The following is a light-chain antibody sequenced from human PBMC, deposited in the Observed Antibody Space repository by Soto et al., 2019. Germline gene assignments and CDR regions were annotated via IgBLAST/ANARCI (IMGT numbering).Light chain of an antibody. CDR3: QHYNSYSEA. J-gene: IGKJ1*01. CDR1: QPVSSTF. Sequence: ENVLTQSPATLSLSPGERATLSCTASQPVSSTFLAWYQQKPGQAPRLLIYGVSSRASGIPDRFFGSGSGTDFTLTISSLQPDDFATYYCQHYNSYSEAFGQGTKVDI. V-gene: IGKV3-20*01. CDR2: GVS.